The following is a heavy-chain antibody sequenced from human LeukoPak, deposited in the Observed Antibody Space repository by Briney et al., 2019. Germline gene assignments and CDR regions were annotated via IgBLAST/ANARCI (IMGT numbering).Heavy chain of an antibody. V-gene: IGHV1-46*01. D-gene: IGHD2-8*01. Sequence: GASVKVSCKASGYTFTSYYMHWVRQAPGQGLEWMGIINPSGGSTSYAQKFQGRVTMTRDTSTSTVYMELSSLRSEDTAVYYCARAGHCTNGICYTADFDYWGQGTLVTVSS. CDR1: GYTFTSYY. CDR2: INPSGGST. J-gene: IGHJ4*02. CDR3: ARAGHCTNGICYTADFDY.